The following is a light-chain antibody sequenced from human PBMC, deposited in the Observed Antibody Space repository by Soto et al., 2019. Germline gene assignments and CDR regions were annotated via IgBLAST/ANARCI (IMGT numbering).Light chain of an antibody. CDR3: GSHPGNSNLV. J-gene: IGLJ3*02. Sequence: QSALTQPPSASGSPGQSVTICCNGTSTDVGAYNYVSWYQQHPGKAPKLMIYEVTKRPSGVPDRFSGSKSGNTASLTVSGLQTEAEADYYYGSHPGNSNLVFGGGTKLTVL. CDR1: STDVGAYNY. CDR2: EVT. V-gene: IGLV2-8*01.